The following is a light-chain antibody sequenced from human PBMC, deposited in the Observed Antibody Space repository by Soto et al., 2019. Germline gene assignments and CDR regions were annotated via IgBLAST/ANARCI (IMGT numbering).Light chain of an antibody. Sequence: DIVMTQSPDSLAVSLGERATINCKSSQSVLYISNNKNYLAWYQQNPGQPPKLLIYWASTRESGVPDRFSGSGSGTDFTLTISSLQAEYVAVYYCQHDYSTPQTFGPVTAVEL. V-gene: IGKV4-1*01. J-gene: IGKJ1*01. CDR1: QSVLYISNNKNY. CDR3: QHDYSTPQT. CDR2: WAS.